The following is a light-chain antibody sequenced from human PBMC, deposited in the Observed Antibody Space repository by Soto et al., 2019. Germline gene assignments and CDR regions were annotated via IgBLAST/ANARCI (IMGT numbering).Light chain of an antibody. V-gene: IGKV1-5*01. Sequence: DIQMTQSPSTLSASVGERVTITCRASQSVSNWLAWYQQKPGKAPNLLIYDVSSLESGVPSRFSSSGSGTEFILTISSLQPDDFATYYCQQYDSYSWTFGQGTKVEMK. J-gene: IGKJ1*01. CDR3: QQYDSYSWT. CDR1: QSVSNW. CDR2: DVS.